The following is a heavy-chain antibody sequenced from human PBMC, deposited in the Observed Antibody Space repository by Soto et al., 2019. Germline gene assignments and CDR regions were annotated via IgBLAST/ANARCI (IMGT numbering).Heavy chain of an antibody. D-gene: IGHD6-6*01. J-gene: IGHJ5*02. CDR1: GFTFSSYA. V-gene: IGHV3-23*01. Sequence: GGSLRLSCAASGFTFSSYAMSWVHQAPGKGLEWVSAISGSGGSTYYADSVKGRFTISRDNSKNTLYLQMNSLRAEDTAVYYCAKDRDSSSSPWFDPWGQGTLVTVSS. CDR3: AKDRDSSSSPWFDP. CDR2: ISGSGGST.